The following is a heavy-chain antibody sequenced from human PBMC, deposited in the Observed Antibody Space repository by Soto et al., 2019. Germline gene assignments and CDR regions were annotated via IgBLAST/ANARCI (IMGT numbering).Heavy chain of an antibody. V-gene: IGHV3-23*01. D-gene: IGHD3-10*01. CDR2: ISGSGGST. CDR1: GFTFSSYA. J-gene: IGHJ3*02. Sequence: EVQLLESGGGLVQPGGSLRLSCAASGFTFSSYAMSWVRQAPGKGLEWVSAISGSGGSTYYADSVKGRFTISRDNSKNTLYLQMNTRRAEDTAVYYCAKNFPGGGSAFDIWGQGTMVTVSS. CDR3: AKNFPGGGSAFDI.